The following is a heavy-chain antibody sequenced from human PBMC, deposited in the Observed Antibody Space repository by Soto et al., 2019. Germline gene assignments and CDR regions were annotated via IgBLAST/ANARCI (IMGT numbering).Heavy chain of an antibody. D-gene: IGHD4-17*01. Sequence: GSLRLSCAASGFTFSSYAMSWVRQAPGKGLEWVSAISGSGGSTYYADSVKGRFTISRDNSKNTLYLQMNSLRAEDTAVYYCAKDPILELGYGDSNYFDYWGQGTLVTVSS. V-gene: IGHV3-23*01. CDR2: ISGSGGST. J-gene: IGHJ4*02. CDR3: AKDPILELGYGDSNYFDY. CDR1: GFTFSSYA.